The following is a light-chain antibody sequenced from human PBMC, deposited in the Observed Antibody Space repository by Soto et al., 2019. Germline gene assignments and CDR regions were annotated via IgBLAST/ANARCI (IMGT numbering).Light chain of an antibody. Sequence: DIQMTQSPSSLSASVGDRITITCRAHESVGTWLAWYQQKPGKAPKLLIYAATTLQSGVPSRFSGSRSGTVFSLTVSSLQPEDFATYYGQQANSFPLSFGGGTKVEIK. CDR3: QQANSFPLS. V-gene: IGKV1D-12*01. CDR1: ESVGTW. CDR2: AAT. J-gene: IGKJ4*01.